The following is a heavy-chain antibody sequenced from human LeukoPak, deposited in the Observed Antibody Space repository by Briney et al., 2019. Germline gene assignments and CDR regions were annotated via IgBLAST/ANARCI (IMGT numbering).Heavy chain of an antibody. Sequence: GGSLRLSCAASGFTFSSYWMHWVRQAPGKGLVWVSRINSDGSSTSYADSVKGRFTISRDNAKNTLYLQMNSLRAEDTAVYYCAREHSSGWSPYYFDYWGQGTLVTVSS. CDR3: AREHSSGWSPYYFDY. V-gene: IGHV3-74*01. CDR2: INSDGSST. D-gene: IGHD6-19*01. CDR1: GFTFSSYW. J-gene: IGHJ4*02.